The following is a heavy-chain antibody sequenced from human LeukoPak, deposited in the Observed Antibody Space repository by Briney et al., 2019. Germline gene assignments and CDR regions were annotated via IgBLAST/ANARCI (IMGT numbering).Heavy chain of an antibody. CDR3: ARVALGYCSSTSCSDWYFDL. CDR1: GGSISSGSYY. V-gene: IGHV4-61*01. D-gene: IGHD2-2*01. Sequence: PSQTLSLTCTVSGGSISSGSYYWSWIRQPPGKGLEWIGYIYYSGSTNYNPSLKSRVTISVDTSKNQFSLKLSSVTAADTAVYYCARVALGYCSSTSCSDWYFDLWGRGTLVTVSS. J-gene: IGHJ2*01. CDR2: IYYSGST.